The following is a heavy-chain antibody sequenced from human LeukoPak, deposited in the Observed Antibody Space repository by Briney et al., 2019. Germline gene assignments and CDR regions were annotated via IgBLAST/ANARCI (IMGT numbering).Heavy chain of an antibody. Sequence: SETLSLTCTVAGGSISSYYWSWIRLPPGKGLEWIGYIYYSGSTNYNPSLKSRVTISADTSKNQFSLKVSSVTAADTAIYYCARQEMATTGELSYWGQGSLVTVSS. J-gene: IGHJ4*02. D-gene: IGHD5-24*01. CDR1: GGSISSYY. CDR2: IYYSGST. V-gene: IGHV4-59*08. CDR3: ARQEMATTGELSY.